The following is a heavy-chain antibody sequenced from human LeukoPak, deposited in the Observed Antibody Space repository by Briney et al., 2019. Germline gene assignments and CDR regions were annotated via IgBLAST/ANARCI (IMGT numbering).Heavy chain of an antibody. V-gene: IGHV1-2*02. J-gene: IGHJ4*02. Sequence: ASVKVSCKASGYTFTGYYMHWVRQAPGQGLEWMGWIDPNSGGTNYAQKLQGRVTMTRDTSISTAYMELSRLRSDDTAVYYCARGDSSSWYNYFDYWGQGTLVTVSS. CDR2: IDPNSGGT. CDR3: ARGDSSSWYNYFDY. D-gene: IGHD6-13*01. CDR1: GYTFTGYY.